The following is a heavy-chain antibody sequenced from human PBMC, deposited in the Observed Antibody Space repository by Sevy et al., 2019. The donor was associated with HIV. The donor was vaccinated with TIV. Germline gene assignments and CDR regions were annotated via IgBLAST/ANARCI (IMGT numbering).Heavy chain of an antibody. CDR3: ARGVGLDC. J-gene: IGHJ4*02. Sequence: GGSLRLSCAASGFTFSPYWMTWVRQAPGKGREWVANIRPDGSDKYYVDSVKGRFTSSRDNAKNSLYLQMNSLRADDTAMYYCARGVGLDCWGQGALVTVSS. CDR2: IRPDGSDK. D-gene: IGHD1-26*01. CDR1: GFTFSPYW. V-gene: IGHV3-7*01.